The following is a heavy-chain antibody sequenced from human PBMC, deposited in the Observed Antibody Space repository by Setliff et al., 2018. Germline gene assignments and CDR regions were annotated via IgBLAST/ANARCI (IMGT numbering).Heavy chain of an antibody. D-gene: IGHD3-22*01. Sequence: GASVKVSCKASGYTFTNYYMHWVRQAPGQGLEWMGIINPSGGSTSYAQKFQGRVTMTRDTSKSTLYLDMSSLRSEDTAVYYCAKVLDTTGYYYFDFWGQGTLVTVSS. CDR1: GYTFTNYY. CDR2: INPSGGST. CDR3: AKVLDTTGYYYFDF. V-gene: IGHV1-46*01. J-gene: IGHJ4*02.